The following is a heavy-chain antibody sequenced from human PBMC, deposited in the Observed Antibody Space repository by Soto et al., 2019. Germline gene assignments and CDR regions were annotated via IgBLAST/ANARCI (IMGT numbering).Heavy chain of an antibody. J-gene: IGHJ6*02. CDR3: ARRYSSSWYVAGYYYYGMDV. V-gene: IGHV1-69*06. D-gene: IGHD6-13*01. Sequence: QVQLVQSGAEVKKPGSSVKVSCKASGGTFSSYAISWVRQAPGQGLEWMGGIIPIFGTANYAQKFQGRVTITADKSMSTAYMELSSLRSEDTAVYYCARRYSSSWYVAGYYYYGMDVWGQGTTVTVSS. CDR2: IIPIFGTA. CDR1: GGTFSSYA.